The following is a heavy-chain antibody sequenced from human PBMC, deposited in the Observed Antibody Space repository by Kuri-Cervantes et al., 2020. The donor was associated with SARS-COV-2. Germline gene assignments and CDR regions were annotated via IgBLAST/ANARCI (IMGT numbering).Heavy chain of an antibody. V-gene: IGHV1-2*02. CDR3: ATHSSSWYKAFDI. Sequence: ASVKVSCKASGYTFASYYMHWVRQAPGQGLEWMGWINPNSGGTNYAQKFQGRVTMTRDTSISTAYMELSSLRSEDTAVYYCATHSSSWYKAFDIWGQGTMVTDSS. CDR2: INPNSGGT. D-gene: IGHD6-13*01. CDR1: GYTFASYY. J-gene: IGHJ3*02.